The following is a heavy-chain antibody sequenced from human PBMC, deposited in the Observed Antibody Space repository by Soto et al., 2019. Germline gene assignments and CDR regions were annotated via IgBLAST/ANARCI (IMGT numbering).Heavy chain of an antibody. V-gene: IGHV3-48*01. CDR3: ARGYSSGWYSWFDP. CDR1: GFTFNNFG. Sequence: EVQLVESGGGLVQPGGSLRLSCAASGFTFNNFGINWVREAPGKGLEWVSCISSSSSTIYYADSVKGRCTISRDNAKNSLFLQMSRLRAEDTAVYYCARGYSSGWYSWFDPWGQGTLVTVSS. CDR2: ISSSSSTI. D-gene: IGHD6-19*01. J-gene: IGHJ5*02.